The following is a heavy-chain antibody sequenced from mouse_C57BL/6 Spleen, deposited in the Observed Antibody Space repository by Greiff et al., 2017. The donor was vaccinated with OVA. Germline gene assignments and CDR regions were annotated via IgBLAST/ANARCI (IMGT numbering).Heavy chain of an antibody. J-gene: IGHJ2*01. CDR1: GYTFTNYW. D-gene: IGHD2-1*01. CDR3: ARGDYGNYSYYSDH. V-gene: IGHV1-63*01. Sequence: QVQLQQSGAELVRPGTSVKMSCKASGYTFTNYWIGWAKQRPGHGLEWIGDIYPGGGYTNYNEKFKGKATLTADKSSSTAYMQFSSLTSEDSAIYYCARGDYGNYSYYSDHWGQGTTLTVSS. CDR2: IYPGGGYT.